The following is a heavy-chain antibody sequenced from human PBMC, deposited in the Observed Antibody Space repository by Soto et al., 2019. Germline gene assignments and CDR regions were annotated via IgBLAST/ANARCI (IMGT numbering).Heavy chain of an antibody. CDR3: VRDGTKNLRDWFDP. CDR2: IYATGSS. J-gene: IGHJ5*02. D-gene: IGHD1-1*01. CDR1: CASLSGYY. V-gene: IGHV4-4*07. Sequence: PSGTLSLTCNVSCASLSGYYWSWIRQPPGKGLEWIGRIYATGSSDYNPSLKSRITISVDMSKKQFSLTLRSVTAADKAMYYCVRDGTKNLRDWFDPWGQGILVTVSS.